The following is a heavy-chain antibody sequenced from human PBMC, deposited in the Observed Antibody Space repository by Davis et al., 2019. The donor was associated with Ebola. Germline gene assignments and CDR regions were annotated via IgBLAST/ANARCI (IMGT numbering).Heavy chain of an antibody. CDR1: GGTFSDHY. CDR3: ARVRTGPDGYLDY. V-gene: IGHV4-34*01. CDR2: VDHSGST. D-gene: IGHD1/OR15-1a*01. Sequence: SQTLSLTCAVYGGTFSDHYWSRLRQPPGKGLEWIGEVDHSGSTNFNPSFKSRVIVSEDASKNQFSLKLTSLTAADTAVYYCARVRTGPDGYLDYWGQGILVTVSS. J-gene: IGHJ4*02.